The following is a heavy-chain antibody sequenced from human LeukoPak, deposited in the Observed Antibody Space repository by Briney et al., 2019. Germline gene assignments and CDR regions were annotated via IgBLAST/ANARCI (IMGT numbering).Heavy chain of an antibody. V-gene: IGHV1-18*01. CDR2: ISVYNGDT. CDR3: ARDHSSSCQLLDY. Sequence: ASVKVSCKASGGTFSSYAISWVRQAPGQGLEWMGWISVYNGDTNFAQKLQGRVTMTTDTSTTTAYMELRNLRSDDTAMYYCARDHSSSCQLLDYWGQGTLVTVSS. D-gene: IGHD6-13*01. J-gene: IGHJ4*02. CDR1: GGTFSSYA.